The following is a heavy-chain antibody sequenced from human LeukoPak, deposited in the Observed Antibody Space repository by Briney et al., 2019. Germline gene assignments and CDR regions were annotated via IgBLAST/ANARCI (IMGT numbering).Heavy chain of an antibody. Sequence: PGGSLRLSCGASGFSFNMHAMHWVRQAPGKGLEWVAVISYDGIKKYFADSVKGRFTISRDNSKNTLYLQMNSLRAEDTAVYYCAKMYCGGDCYSHFDYWGQGSLVTVSS. CDR1: GFSFNMHA. V-gene: IGHV3-30*18. CDR2: ISYDGIKK. CDR3: AKMYCGGDCYSHFDY. D-gene: IGHD2-21*02. J-gene: IGHJ4*02.